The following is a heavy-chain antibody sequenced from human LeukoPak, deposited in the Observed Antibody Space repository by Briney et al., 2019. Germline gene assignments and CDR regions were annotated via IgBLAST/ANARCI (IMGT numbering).Heavy chain of an antibody. Sequence: GGSLRLSCAASGFTFSSYSMTWVRQAPGKGLEWVSSISSSGYYIYYADSVKGRFTISRDNSKNTLYLQMNSLRAEDTAMYYCAEAGSGNKFDFWGRGTRVTVSS. J-gene: IGHJ4*02. CDR3: AEAGSGNKFDF. V-gene: IGHV3-21*04. CDR1: GFTFSSYS. D-gene: IGHD5-12*01. CDR2: ISSSGYYI.